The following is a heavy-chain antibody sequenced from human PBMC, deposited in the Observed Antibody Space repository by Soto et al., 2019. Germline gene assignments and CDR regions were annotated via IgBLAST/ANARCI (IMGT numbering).Heavy chain of an antibody. CDR3: ARASSSTRPWDY. CDR2: ISAYNGNT. V-gene: IGHV1-18*01. Sequence: ASVKVSCKASGYTFPSSGISWVRQAPGQGLEWMGWISAYNGNTNYAQKLQGRVTMTTDTSTSTAYMELRSLRSDDTAVYYCARASSSTRPWDYWGQGTLVTVSS. J-gene: IGHJ4*02. D-gene: IGHD2-2*01. CDR1: GYTFPSSG.